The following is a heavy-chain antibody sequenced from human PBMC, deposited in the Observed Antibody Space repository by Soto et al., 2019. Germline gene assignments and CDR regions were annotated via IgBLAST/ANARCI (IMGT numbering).Heavy chain of an antibody. Sequence: GESRRLSYRAAGFTFSSYGLHWVRQAPGTGLEWVAFIWYDGSNKYYADSVKGRFTISRDNSKKTLYLQMHRLRAEDTALYYFAGAAKYYYYGMDVWGQGT. CDR1: GFTFSSYG. CDR2: IWYDGSNK. V-gene: IGHV3-33*01. D-gene: IGHD2-15*01. J-gene: IGHJ6*02. CDR3: AGAAKYYYYGMDV.